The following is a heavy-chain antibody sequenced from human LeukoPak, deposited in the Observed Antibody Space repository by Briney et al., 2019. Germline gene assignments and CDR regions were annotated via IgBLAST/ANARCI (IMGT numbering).Heavy chain of an antibody. CDR1: GGSINSYY. CDR3: GRVVSPYSSRWFRLDAFDI. D-gene: IGHD6-13*01. CDR2: IYYTGST. J-gene: IGHJ3*02. Sequence: SETLSLTCTVSGGSINSYYWSWIRQPPGKGLEWIGYIYYTGSTNYNPSLKSRVTISVDTSKNQFSLKLSSSTAADTAVYYCGRVVSPYSSRWFRLDAFDIWGQGTMVTVSS. V-gene: IGHV4-59*01.